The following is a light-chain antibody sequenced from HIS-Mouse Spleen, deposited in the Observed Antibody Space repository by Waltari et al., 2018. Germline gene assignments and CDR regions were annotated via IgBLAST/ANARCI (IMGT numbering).Light chain of an antibody. CDR1: SSNIGRNY. CDR3: AAWDDSLSGPV. V-gene: IGLV1-47*01. CDR2: RNN. Sequence: QSVLTQPPSASGTPGQRVTISCSGSSSNIGRNYVNWYQQLPGTAPKLLIYRNNPRPSGVPDRFSGSKSGTSASLAISGLRSEDEADYYCAAWDDSLSGPVFGGGTKLTVL. J-gene: IGLJ3*02.